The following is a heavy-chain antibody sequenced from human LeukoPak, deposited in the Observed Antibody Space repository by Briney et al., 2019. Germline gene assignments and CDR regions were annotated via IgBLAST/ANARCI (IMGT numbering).Heavy chain of an antibody. V-gene: IGHV1-8*01. CDR1: GYTFTSYD. Sequence: ASVKVSCKASGYTFTSYDINWVRQATGQGLEWMGWMNPNSGNTGYVQKFQGRVTMTRNTSISTAYMELSSLRSEDTAVYYCVRAPSRRGVMYNWFDPWGQGTLVTVSS. CDR2: MNPNSGNT. D-gene: IGHD3-10*01. J-gene: IGHJ5*02. CDR3: VRAPSRRGVMYNWFDP.